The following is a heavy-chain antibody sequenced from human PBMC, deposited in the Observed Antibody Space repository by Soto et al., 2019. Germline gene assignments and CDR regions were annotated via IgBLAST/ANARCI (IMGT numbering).Heavy chain of an antibody. CDR3: ARETTGYHNNWFDP. CDR2: IYPTGSI. D-gene: IGHD3-9*01. J-gene: IGHJ5*02. V-gene: IGHV4-4*07. Sequence: SETLSLTCTVSGGSISSFYWSWIRQPAGKGLEWIGRIYPTGSINTNPSLRSRLTLPVDTAKSRFSLSLSSVTAADTAIYYCARETTGYHNNWFDPWGQGTLVTAPQ. CDR1: GGSISSFY.